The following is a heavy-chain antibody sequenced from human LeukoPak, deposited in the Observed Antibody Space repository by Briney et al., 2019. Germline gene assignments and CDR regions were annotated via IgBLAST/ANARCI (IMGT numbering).Heavy chain of an antibody. CDR3: AREGREWLWGDYYYYYGMDV. D-gene: IGHD3-3*01. CDR2: IKQDGSEK. V-gene: IGHV3-7*01. J-gene: IGHJ6*02. Sequence: GGSLRLSCAASGFTFSSHWMSWVRQAPGKGLEWVANIKQDGSEKYYVDSVKGRFTISRDNAKNSLYLQMNSLRAEDAAVYYCAREGREWLWGDYYYYYGMDVWGQGTTVTVSS. CDR1: GFTFSSHW.